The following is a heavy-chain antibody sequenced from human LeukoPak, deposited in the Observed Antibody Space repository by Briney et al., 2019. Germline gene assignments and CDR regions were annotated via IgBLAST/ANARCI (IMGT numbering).Heavy chain of an antibody. J-gene: IGHJ4*02. V-gene: IGHV3-66*01. CDR3: ARARVSIAAAAEFDY. Sequence: GGSLRLSCAASGFTVSSNYMSWVRQAPGKGLEWVSVIYSGGSTYYADSVKGRFTISRDNSKNTLYLQMNSLRAEDTAVYYCARARVSIAAAAEFDYWGQGTLVTVSS. CDR2: IYSGGST. D-gene: IGHD6-13*01. CDR1: GFTVSSNY.